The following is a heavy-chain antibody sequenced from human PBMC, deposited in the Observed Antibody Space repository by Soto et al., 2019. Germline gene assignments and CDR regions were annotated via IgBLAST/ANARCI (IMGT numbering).Heavy chain of an antibody. J-gene: IGHJ4*02. CDR1: GYTFTSYA. CDR3: ARERSGGYDVFDY. D-gene: IGHD5-12*01. V-gene: IGHV1-3*01. Sequence: QVQLVQSGAEVKKPGASVKVSCKASGYTFTSYAIHWVRQAPGQRLEWMGWINGGNGDTKHSQNFQGRVTITRDTPASTAYMEVSSLRSEGTAVYYCARERSGGYDVFDYWGQGTLVTVSS. CDR2: INGGNGDT.